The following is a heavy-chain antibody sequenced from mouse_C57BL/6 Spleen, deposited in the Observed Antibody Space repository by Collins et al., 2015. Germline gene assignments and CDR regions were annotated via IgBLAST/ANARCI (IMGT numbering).Heavy chain of an antibody. CDR1: GYTFTDYY. J-gene: IGHJ4*01. D-gene: IGHD1-1*01. V-gene: IGHV1-19*01. CDR2: INPYNGGT. CDR3: AREGDYYARRYAMDY. Sequence: EVQLQQSGPVLVKPGASVKMSCKASGYTFTDYYMNWVKQSHGKSLEWIGVINPYNGGTSYNQKFKGKATLTVDKSSSTAYMELNSLTSEDSAVYYCAREGDYYARRYAMDYWGQGTSVTVSS.